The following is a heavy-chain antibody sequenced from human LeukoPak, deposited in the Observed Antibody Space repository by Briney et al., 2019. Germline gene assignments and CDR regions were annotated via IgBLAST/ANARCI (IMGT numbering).Heavy chain of an antibody. V-gene: IGHV4-30-4*01. Sequence: SQTLSRTCTVSGGSMSSGDYYWRWIRQPPGKGVEWIGYIYYSGSTHYNPSLKSRVTISEDTSKNQFSLKVNSVTAADTAVYYCARDLGYSGYDAAFDIWGQGTMVTVSS. D-gene: IGHD5-12*01. CDR3: ARDLGYSGYDAAFDI. CDR2: IYYSGST. CDR1: GGSMSSGDYY. J-gene: IGHJ3*02.